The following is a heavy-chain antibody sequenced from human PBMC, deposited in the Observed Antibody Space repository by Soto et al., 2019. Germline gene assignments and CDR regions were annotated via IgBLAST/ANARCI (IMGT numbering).Heavy chain of an antibody. D-gene: IGHD3-16*01. Sequence: GGSRRLSCAASGFTVSTKYMNWVRQAPGKGLDWVSVIYSGGSTFYADSVRGRFTISRDNSKNTVNLQMNSLRAEDTAVYYCARDPWAADYWGQGTLVTVSS. CDR3: ARDPWAADY. V-gene: IGHV3-66*01. CDR2: IYSGGST. CDR1: GFTVSTKY. J-gene: IGHJ4*02.